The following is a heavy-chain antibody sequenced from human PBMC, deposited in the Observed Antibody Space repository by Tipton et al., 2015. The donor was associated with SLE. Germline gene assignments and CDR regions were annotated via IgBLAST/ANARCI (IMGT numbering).Heavy chain of an antibody. CDR3: ARGYSGYYYYGMDV. Sequence: TLSLTCAVYGGSFSGYYCSWIRQPPGKGLEWIGEINHSGSTNYNPSLKSRVTISVDTSKNQFSLKLSSVTAADTAVYYCARGYSGYYYYGMDVWGQGTTVTVSS. V-gene: IGHV4-34*01. CDR2: INHSGST. D-gene: IGHD1-26*01. CDR1: GGSFSGYY. J-gene: IGHJ6*02.